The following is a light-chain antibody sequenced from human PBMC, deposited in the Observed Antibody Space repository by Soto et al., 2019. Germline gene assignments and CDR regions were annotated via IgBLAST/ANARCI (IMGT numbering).Light chain of an antibody. Sequence: DIQMTQSPSSLSASVGDRVTITCRSSLAISVCLTGSQKKPGKVPKLLIYSSSTLQSGVPSRFSGSRSGTDLTLTISSLQPEDVGTYYCQKFKNAPLPFGQGTRLQIK. CDR1: LAISVC. CDR2: SSS. CDR3: QKFKNAPLP. J-gene: IGKJ5*01. V-gene: IGKV1-27*01.